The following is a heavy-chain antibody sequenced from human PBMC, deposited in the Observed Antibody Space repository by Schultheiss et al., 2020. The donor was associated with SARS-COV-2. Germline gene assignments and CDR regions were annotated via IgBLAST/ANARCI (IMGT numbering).Heavy chain of an antibody. D-gene: IGHD6-19*01. J-gene: IGHJ4*02. V-gene: IGHV4-39*07. CDR1: GGSISSSSYY. CDR2: IYYSGST. Sequence: SETLSLTCTVSGGSISSSSYYWGWIRQPPGKGLEWIGSIYYSGSTNYNPSLKSRVTISVDTSKNQFSLKLSSVTAADTAVYYCARHRYSSSGWYGFYFDYWGQGTLVTVSS. CDR3: ARHRYSSSGWYGFYFDY.